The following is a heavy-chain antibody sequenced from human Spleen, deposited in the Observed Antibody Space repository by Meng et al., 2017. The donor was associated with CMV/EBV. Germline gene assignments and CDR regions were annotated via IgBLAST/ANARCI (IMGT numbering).Heavy chain of an antibody. CDR2: ISTHNGNT. D-gene: IGHD3-3*01. V-gene: IGHV1-18*04. J-gene: IGHJ6*02. CDR3: ARDGGYDFWSGYYARYKYYGMDV. CDR1: GYTFNDYY. Sequence: ASVKVSCKTSGYTFNDYYMHWVRQAPGQRPEWMGWISTHNGNTKYTQKVKGRVIMTTDTSTSTAYMELRSLRSDDTAVYYCARDGGYDFWSGYYARYKYYGMDVWGQGTTVTVSS.